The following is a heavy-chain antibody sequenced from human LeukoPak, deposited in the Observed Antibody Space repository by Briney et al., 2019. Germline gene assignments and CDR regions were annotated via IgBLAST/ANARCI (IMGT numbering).Heavy chain of an antibody. Sequence: SETLSLTCTVSGGSISSYYWNWIRQPAGKGLEWIGRIHTSGSTNYNPSLKSRVTMSVDTSKNQFSLKLSSVTAADTAVYYCASHRSSGWPFDYWGQGTLVTVSS. CDR1: GGSISSYY. CDR3: ASHRSSGWPFDY. D-gene: IGHD6-19*01. V-gene: IGHV4-4*07. J-gene: IGHJ4*02. CDR2: IHTSGST.